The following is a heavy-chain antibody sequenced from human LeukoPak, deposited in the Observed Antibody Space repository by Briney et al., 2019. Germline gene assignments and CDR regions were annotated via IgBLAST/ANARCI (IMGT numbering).Heavy chain of an antibody. D-gene: IGHD3-22*01. Sequence: GGSLRLSCAASGFTFSSYGMSWVRQAPGKGLEWVSAISGSGGSTYYADSVKGRFTISRDNSKNTLYLQMNSLRAEDTAVYYCAKDQLGSYYDSRRAFDIWGQGTMVTVSS. CDR2: ISGSGGST. CDR3: AKDQLGSYYDSRRAFDI. V-gene: IGHV3-23*01. CDR1: GFTFSSYG. J-gene: IGHJ3*02.